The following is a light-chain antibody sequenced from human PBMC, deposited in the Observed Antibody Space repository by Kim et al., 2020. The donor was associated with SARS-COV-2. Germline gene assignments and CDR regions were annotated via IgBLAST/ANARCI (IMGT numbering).Light chain of an antibody. CDR2: TAS. Sequence: DIQMTQSPSTLSASVGDTVTITCRASQSISSWLAWYQQKPGKAPNLLIYTASTLESGVPSRFSGSGSGTDFTLTISSLQPDDFAIYYCQQSNSYPGTFGHGTKVDIK. CDR3: QQSNSYPGT. CDR1: QSISSW. V-gene: IGKV1-5*03. J-gene: IGKJ1*01.